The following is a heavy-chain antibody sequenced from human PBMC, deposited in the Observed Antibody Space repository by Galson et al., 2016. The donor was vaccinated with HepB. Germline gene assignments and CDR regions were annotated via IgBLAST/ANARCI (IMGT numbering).Heavy chain of an antibody. Sequence: SLRLSCAASGFTFGNYVMSWVRQAPGKGLEWVSSITNIGGNTYYADSVRGRFSISRDNSKNTLYLQMNSLRAEDTALYCCARGGGHGFFDYWGQGTQVTVSS. CDR2: ITNIGGNT. D-gene: IGHD3-10*01. J-gene: IGHJ4*02. CDR3: ARGGGHGFFDY. V-gene: IGHV3-23*01. CDR1: GFTFGNYV.